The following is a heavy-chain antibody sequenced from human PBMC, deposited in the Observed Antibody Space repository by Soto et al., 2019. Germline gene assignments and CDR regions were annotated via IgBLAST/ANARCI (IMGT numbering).Heavy chain of an antibody. J-gene: IGHJ4*02. CDR3: ARDLGGPGY. CDR1: GFSLSPYW. D-gene: IGHD3-16*01. Sequence: EVHLEESGGGLVQPGGSLRLSCAASGFSLSPYWMHWVRQVPGRGLEWVARLSSDGFGAAYADSVKGRFFISRDIARNTRSLQMNSLRADDTAVYCGARDLGGPGYWGRGPSVTVSA. CDR2: LSSDGFGA. V-gene: IGHV3-74*03.